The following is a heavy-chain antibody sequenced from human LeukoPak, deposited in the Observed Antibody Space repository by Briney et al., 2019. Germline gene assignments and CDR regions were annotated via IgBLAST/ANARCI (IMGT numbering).Heavy chain of an antibody. V-gene: IGHV4-39*01. CDR2: IYYGENT. CDR3: ARRDDSSGYHKIFDY. CDR1: GGSISSGPYY. D-gene: IGHD3-22*01. Sequence: SETLSLTCTVSGGSISSGPYYWGWIRQPPGTGLEWIGNIYYGENTYYNPSLKSRVTISIDTSKNQFYLKLSSLTAADTAVYYCARRDDSSGYHKIFDYWGPGTLVTDSS. J-gene: IGHJ4*02.